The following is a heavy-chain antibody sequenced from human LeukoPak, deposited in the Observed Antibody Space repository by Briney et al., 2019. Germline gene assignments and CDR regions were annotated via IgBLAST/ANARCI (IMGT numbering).Heavy chain of an antibody. J-gene: IGHJ3*02. CDR3: MRGRDAYKSNTFDI. Sequence: ASVKVSCKAFGGTFSSHSISWVRQAPGQGLEWMGGIIPIFGTPNYAQKFQGRVTISADESTSTAYMELRSLRSEDTAVYYCMRGRDAYKSNTFDIWGQGTMVTVSS. CDR1: GGTFSSHS. D-gene: IGHD5-24*01. CDR2: IIPIFGTP. V-gene: IGHV1-69*13.